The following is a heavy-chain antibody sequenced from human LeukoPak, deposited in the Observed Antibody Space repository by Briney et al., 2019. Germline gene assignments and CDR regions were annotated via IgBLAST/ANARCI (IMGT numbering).Heavy chain of an antibody. J-gene: IGHJ6*03. CDR1: GYSISSGYY. CDR3: AGSYCSGGSCQRNYYYYYYMDA. Sequence: SETLSLTCAVSGYSISSGYYWGWIRQPPGKGLEWIGSIYHSGSTYYNPSLKSRVTISVDTSKNQFSLKLSSVTAADTAVYYCAGSYCSGGSCQRNYYYYYYMDAWGKGTTVTVSS. D-gene: IGHD2-15*01. CDR2: IYHSGST. V-gene: IGHV4-38-2*01.